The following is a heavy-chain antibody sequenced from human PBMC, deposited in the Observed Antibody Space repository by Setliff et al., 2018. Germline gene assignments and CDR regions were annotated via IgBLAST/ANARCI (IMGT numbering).Heavy chain of an antibody. V-gene: IGHV3-23*01. CDR2: ISSGGDVT. Sequence: PGGSLRLSCAASGFTFDRYAMSWVRQAPGKGLEWVSTISSGGDVTNYAESVKGRFTISRDDSKNTLCLQMNSLRAEDTALYYCAREVWNIYDNDNSWSGYSDHWGQGTLVTVSS. J-gene: IGHJ4*02. D-gene: IGHD3-3*01. CDR3: AREVWNIYDNDNSWSGYSDH. CDR1: GFTFDRYA.